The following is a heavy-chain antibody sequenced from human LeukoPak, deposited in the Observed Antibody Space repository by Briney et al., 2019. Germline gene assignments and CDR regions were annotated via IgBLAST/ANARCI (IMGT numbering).Heavy chain of an antibody. V-gene: IGHV3-66*01. CDR3: ASTGDYYDSSGYYYY. D-gene: IGHD3-22*01. CDR2: IYSSGST. Sequence: GGSLRLSCAASGFTVSSNYMSWVRQAPGKGLEWVSVIYSSGSTYYADSVKGRFTISRDNSKNTLYLQMNSLRAEDTAVYYCASTGDYYDSSGYYYYWGQGTLVTVSS. CDR1: GFTVSSNY. J-gene: IGHJ4*02.